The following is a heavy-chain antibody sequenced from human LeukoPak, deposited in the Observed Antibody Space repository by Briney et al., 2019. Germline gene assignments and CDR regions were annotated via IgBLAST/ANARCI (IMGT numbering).Heavy chain of an antibody. CDR3: ARSRAFNSGAFDP. D-gene: IGHD1-26*01. Sequence: PSETLSLTCTVSGGSISTYYWTWIRQPPGKGVEWIAHIYNGVNTNYNPSLKSRATISVDTSKNQFSLRLNSVTAADTAVYYCARSRAFNSGAFDPWGQGSLVTVSS. J-gene: IGHJ5*02. CDR2: IYNGVNT. CDR1: GGSISTYY. V-gene: IGHV4-59*01.